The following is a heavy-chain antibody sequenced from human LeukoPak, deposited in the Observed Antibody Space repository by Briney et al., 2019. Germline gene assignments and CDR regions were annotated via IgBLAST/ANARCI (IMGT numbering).Heavy chain of an antibody. J-gene: IGHJ4*02. V-gene: IGHV4-4*07. D-gene: IGHD3-16*02. CDR1: GGSITSYF. CDR2: IYTSGST. Sequence: SETLSLTCTVSGGSITSYFWSWIRQPAGKGLVWIGRIYTSGSTNYNPSLKSRVTMSVDTSENQFSLKLSSATAADTAVYYCARGAAASYHYFDYWGQGTLVSVSS. CDR3: ARGAAASYHYFDY.